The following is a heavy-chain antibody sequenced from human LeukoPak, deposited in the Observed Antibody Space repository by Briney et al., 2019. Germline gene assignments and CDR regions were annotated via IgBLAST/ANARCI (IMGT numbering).Heavy chain of an antibody. J-gene: IGHJ4*02. CDR2: ITYSGGNT. CDR1: GFTFSSYG. D-gene: IGHD2-21*02. Sequence: GGSLRFSCAASGFTFSSYGMSWVRQAPGKGLEWGSAITYSGGNTYYADSVKGRFTISRDNSKNTLYLQMNSLRAEDTAVYYCAKDGTGCGGDCYSDYWGQGTLVTVSS. CDR3: AKDGTGCGGDCYSDY. V-gene: IGHV3-23*01.